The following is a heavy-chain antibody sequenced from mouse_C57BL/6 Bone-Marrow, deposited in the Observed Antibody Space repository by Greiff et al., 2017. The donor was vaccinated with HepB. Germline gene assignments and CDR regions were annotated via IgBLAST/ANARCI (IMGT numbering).Heavy chain of an antibody. J-gene: IGHJ1*03. CDR2: IWRGGST. CDR1: GFSLTSYG. D-gene: IGHD2-3*01. CDR3: AKNDGYSLYFDV. V-gene: IGHV2-5*01. Sequence: VKLMESGPGLVQPSQSLSITCTVSGFSLTSYGVHWVRQSPGKGLEWLGVIWRGGSTDYNAAFMSRLSITKDNSKSQVFFKMNSLQADDTAIYYCAKNDGYSLYFDVWGTGTTVTVSS.